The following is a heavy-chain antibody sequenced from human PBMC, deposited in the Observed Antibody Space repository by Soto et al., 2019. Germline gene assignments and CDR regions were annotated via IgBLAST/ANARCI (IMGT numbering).Heavy chain of an antibody. V-gene: IGHV4-61*05. CDR1: GGSISSSSYY. CDR2: IYYSGST. J-gene: IGHJ4*02. Sequence: SETLSLTCTVSGGSISSSSYYWGWIRQPPGKGLEWIGYIYYSGSTNYNPSLKSRVTISVDTSKNQFSLKLSSVTAADTAVYYCARLPAVAGTDYWGQGTLVTVSS. D-gene: IGHD6-19*01. CDR3: ARLPAVAGTDY.